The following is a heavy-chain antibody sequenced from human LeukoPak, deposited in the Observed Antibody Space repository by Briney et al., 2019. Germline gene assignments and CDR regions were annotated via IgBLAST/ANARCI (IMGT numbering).Heavy chain of an antibody. J-gene: IGHJ6*03. CDR3: AKDPWWYSTSPGSGFYYYMDV. Sequence: SGRSLRLSCAASGFTFDDYGMHWVRQAPGKGLEGVSGISWDSGKIGYADSVKGRFTISRDNAKNSLYLQMNSLRDEDTALYSCAKDPWWYSTSPGSGFYYYMDVWGKGTTVIVSS. D-gene: IGHD6-13*01. CDR2: ISWDSGKI. V-gene: IGHV3-9*01. CDR1: GFTFDDYG.